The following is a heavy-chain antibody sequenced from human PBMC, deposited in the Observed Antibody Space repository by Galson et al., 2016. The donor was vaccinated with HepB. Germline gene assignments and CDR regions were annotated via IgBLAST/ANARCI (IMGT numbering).Heavy chain of an antibody. CDR2: VSYDGETK. Sequence: SLRLSCAASGLSVTTYGMHWVRQAPGKGLEWVAVVSYDGETKYYADSVKGRFTIYRDNSNNTLFLQMDSLRVDDTAVYYCARGRRYSGTHGLFEYWGQGAMVTVSS. CDR3: ARGRRYSGTHGLFEY. CDR1: GLSVTTYG. D-gene: IGHD1-26*01. V-gene: IGHV3-33*05. J-gene: IGHJ4*02.